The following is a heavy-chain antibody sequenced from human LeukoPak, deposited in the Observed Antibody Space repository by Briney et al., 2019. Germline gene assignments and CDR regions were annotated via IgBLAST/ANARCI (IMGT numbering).Heavy chain of an antibody. CDR3: ARDLGPYYYDSSGYHWFDP. CDR2: TYYRSKWYN. Sequence: SQTLSLTCAISGDSVSSNSAAWNWIRQSPSRGLEWLGRTYYRSKWYNDYAVSVKSRITINPDTSKNQFSLQLNSVTPEDTAVYYCARDLGPYYYDSSGYHWFDPWGQGTLVTVSS. J-gene: IGHJ5*02. D-gene: IGHD3-22*01. CDR1: GDSVSSNSAA. V-gene: IGHV6-1*01.